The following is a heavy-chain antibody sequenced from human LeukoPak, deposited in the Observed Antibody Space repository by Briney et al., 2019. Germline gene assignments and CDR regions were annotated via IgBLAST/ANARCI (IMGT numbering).Heavy chain of an antibody. CDR1: GYTFTSYG. Sequence: GASVKVSCKASGYTFTSYGISWVRQAPGQGLEWMGWISAYNGNTNYAQKLQGRVTMTTDTSTSTAYMELRSLRSDDTAVYYCARGYRAAAGTLVVAGNHHPYYYYYMDVWGKGTTVTVSS. CDR2: ISAYNGNT. V-gene: IGHV1-18*01. D-gene: IGHD6-13*01. CDR3: ARGYRAAAGTLVVAGNHHPYYYYYMDV. J-gene: IGHJ6*03.